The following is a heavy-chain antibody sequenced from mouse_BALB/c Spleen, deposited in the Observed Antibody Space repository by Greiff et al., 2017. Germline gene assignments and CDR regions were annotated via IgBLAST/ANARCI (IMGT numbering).Heavy chain of an antibody. Sequence: VHVKQSGTVLARPGASVKMSCKASGYSFTSYWMHWVKQRPGQGLEWIGAIYPGNSDTSYNQKFKGKAKLTAVTSASTAYMELSSLTNEDSAVYYCTNLYGNYERFAYWGQGTLVTVSA. D-gene: IGHD2-1*01. J-gene: IGHJ3*01. V-gene: IGHV1-5*01. CDR3: TNLYGNYERFAY. CDR1: GYSFTSYW. CDR2: IYPGNSDT.